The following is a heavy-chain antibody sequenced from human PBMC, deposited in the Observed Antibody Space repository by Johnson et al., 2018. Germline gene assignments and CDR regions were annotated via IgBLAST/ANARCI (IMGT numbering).Heavy chain of an antibody. CDR3: ARGYYFDTSGPRAFDI. Sequence: VQLVESGGGLVQPGGSLRLSCAASGFTFSDHYMDWVRQAPGKGLGWVGRTRNKANSYTTEYAASVKGRFTISRDDSKNSLYLQMNSLKTEDTAVYYCARGYYFDTSGPRAFDIWGQGTMVTVSS. J-gene: IGHJ3*02. V-gene: IGHV3-72*01. CDR2: TRNKANSYTT. D-gene: IGHD3-22*01. CDR1: GFTFSDHY.